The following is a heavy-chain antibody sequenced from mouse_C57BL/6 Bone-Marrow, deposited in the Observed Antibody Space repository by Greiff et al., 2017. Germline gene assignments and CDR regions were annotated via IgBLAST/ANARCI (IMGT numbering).Heavy chain of an antibody. J-gene: IGHJ3*01. Sequence: VQLKQSGPELVKPGASVKISCKASGYSFNDYNMNWVKQSKGKSLEWIGVINPHYGTTSYNPKFKGKATLSVDQSYSTAYIQLNSLTSEYSAVYDCATSSRFAYEGQGTLVTVSA. CDR3: ATSSRFAY. CDR1: GYSFNDYN. CDR2: INPHYGTT. V-gene: IGHV1-39*01.